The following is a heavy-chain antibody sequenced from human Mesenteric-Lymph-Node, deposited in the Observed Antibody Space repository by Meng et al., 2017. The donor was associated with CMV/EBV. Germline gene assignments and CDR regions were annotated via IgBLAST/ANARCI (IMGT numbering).Heavy chain of an antibody. CDR2: ISGSGGTT. J-gene: IGHJ6*02. CDR1: GFTFSNFW. D-gene: IGHD3-3*01. CDR3: AKDSSDDFWSAYFPFYNYGMDV. V-gene: IGHV3-23*01. Sequence: GGSLRLSCAASGFTFSNFWMHWVRQVPGKGLEWVSGISGSGGTTFYADSVKGRFTISRDNSKNTLYLQMNSLRAEDTAVYYCAKDSSDDFWSAYFPFYNYGMDVWGQGATVTVSS.